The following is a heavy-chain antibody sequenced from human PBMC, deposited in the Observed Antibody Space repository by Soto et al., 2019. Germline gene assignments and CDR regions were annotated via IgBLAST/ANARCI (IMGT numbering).Heavy chain of an antibody. J-gene: IGHJ4*02. CDR3: AKLEGGYCSGGSCYPWGVNYFDY. D-gene: IGHD2-15*01. V-gene: IGHV3-23*01. Sequence: GGSLRLSCAASGFTFSSYAMSWVRQAPGKGLEWVSAISGSGGSTYYADSVKGRFTISRDNSKNTLYLQMNSLRAEDTAVYYCAKLEGGYCSGGSCYPWGVNYFDYWGQGTLVTVSS. CDR2: ISGSGGST. CDR1: GFTFSSYA.